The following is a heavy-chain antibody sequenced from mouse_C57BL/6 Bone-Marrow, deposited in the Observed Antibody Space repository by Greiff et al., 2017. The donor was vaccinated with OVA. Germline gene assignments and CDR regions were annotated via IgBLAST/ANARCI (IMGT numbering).Heavy chain of an antibody. D-gene: IGHD2-3*01. CDR3: ARCRWQYWYLDV. CDR2: INPGSGGT. CDR1: GYAFTNYL. V-gene: IGHV1-54*01. J-gene: IGHJ1*03. Sequence: QVQLQQSGAELVRPGTSVKVSCKASGYAFTNYLIEWVKQRPGQGLEWIGVINPGSGGTNYNEKFKGKATLTADKSSSTAYMQLSSLTSEDSAVYFRARCRWQYWYLDVWGTGTTLTVSS.